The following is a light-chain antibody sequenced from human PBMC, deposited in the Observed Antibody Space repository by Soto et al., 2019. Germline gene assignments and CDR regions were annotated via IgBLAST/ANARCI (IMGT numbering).Light chain of an antibody. CDR2: EGS. V-gene: IGLV2-23*01. CDR3: CSYAGSSGWV. J-gene: IGLJ3*02. Sequence: QSVLTQPASVSGSPGQWITISCSGTSSDVGSYNLVSWYQQHPGKAPKLMIYEGSKRPSGVSNRFSGSKSGNTASLTISGLQAEDEADYYCCSYAGSSGWVFGGGTKLTVL. CDR1: SSDVGSYNL.